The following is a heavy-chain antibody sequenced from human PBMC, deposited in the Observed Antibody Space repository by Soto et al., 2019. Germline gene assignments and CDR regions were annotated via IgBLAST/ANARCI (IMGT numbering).Heavy chain of an antibody. Sequence: SVKVSCKASGGTFSSYAISWVRQAPGQGLEWMGGIIPTFGTANYAQKFQGRVTITADKSTSTAYMELSSLRSEDTAVYYCASTPRGIYDSSGYYYSFDYWGQGTLVTVSS. J-gene: IGHJ4*02. D-gene: IGHD3-22*01. V-gene: IGHV1-69*06. CDR3: ASTPRGIYDSSGYYYSFDY. CDR1: GGTFSSYA. CDR2: IIPTFGTA.